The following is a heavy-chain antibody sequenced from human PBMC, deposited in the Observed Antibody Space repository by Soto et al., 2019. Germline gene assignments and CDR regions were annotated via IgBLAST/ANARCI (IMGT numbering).Heavy chain of an antibody. CDR1: GGTFSSYA. Sequence: QVQLVQSGAEVKKPGSSVKVSCKASGGTFSSYAISWVRQAPGQGLEWMGGIIPIFGTTNYAQKFQGRVTITADVSTSTAYMELSSLRSEDTAVYFCASVIDGSGYNLAVFAYWGQGTLVIVSS. J-gene: IGHJ4*02. CDR3: ASVIDGSGYNLAVFAY. D-gene: IGHD5-12*01. V-gene: IGHV1-69*12. CDR2: IIPIFGTT.